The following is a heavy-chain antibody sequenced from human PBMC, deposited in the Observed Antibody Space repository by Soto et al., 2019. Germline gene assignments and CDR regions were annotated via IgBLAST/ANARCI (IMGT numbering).Heavy chain of an antibody. V-gene: IGHV5-51*01. CDR3: TPNHCILTSCYIPPDLDV. J-gene: IGHJ6*02. CDR2: IYPGDSDT. D-gene: IGHD2-2*02. Sequence: GESLKISCKGSGYSFTSYWIGWVRQMPGKGLEWMGIIYPGDSDTRYSPSFQGQVTISADKSISTAYLQWSSLKASDTAVYYCTPNHCILTSCYIPPDLDVWGQGTTVPVSS. CDR1: GYSFTSYW.